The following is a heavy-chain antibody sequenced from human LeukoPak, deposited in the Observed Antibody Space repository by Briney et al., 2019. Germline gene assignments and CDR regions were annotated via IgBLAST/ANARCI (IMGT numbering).Heavy chain of an antibody. CDR1: GFTFSSYA. D-gene: IGHD6-13*01. J-gene: IGHJ4*02. CDR2: ISGSGGST. CDR3: ARVAVITAAGTYDY. V-gene: IGHV3-23*01. Sequence: HTGGSLRLSCAASGFTFSSYAMSWVRQAPGKGLEWVSAISGSGGSTYYADSVKGRFTISRDTAKNSLYLQMNSLRAEDTAVYYCARVAVITAAGTYDYWGQGTLVTVSS.